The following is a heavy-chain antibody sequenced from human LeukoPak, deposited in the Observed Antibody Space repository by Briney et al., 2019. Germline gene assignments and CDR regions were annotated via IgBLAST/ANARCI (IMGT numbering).Heavy chain of an antibody. Sequence: GGSLRLSCAASGFTFSSYEMNWVRQAPGKGLEWVSYISSSGSTIYYADSVKGRFTISRDNAKNSLYLQMNSLRAEDTAVYYCAREGYSYGRGFDYWGQGTLVTVSS. V-gene: IGHV3-48*03. CDR1: GFTFSSYE. J-gene: IGHJ4*02. CDR2: ISSSGSTI. D-gene: IGHD5-18*01. CDR3: AREGYSYGRGFDY.